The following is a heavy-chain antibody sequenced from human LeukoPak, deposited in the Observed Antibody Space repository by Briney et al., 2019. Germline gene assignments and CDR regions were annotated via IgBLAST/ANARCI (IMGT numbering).Heavy chain of an antibody. CDR1: GGTFSSYA. J-gene: IGHJ5*02. V-gene: IGHV1-69*04. CDR2: IIPILGIA. Sequence: GSSVKVSCKASGGTFSSYAISWVRQAPGQGLEWMGRIIPILGIANYAQKFQGRVTITADKSTGTAYMELSSLRSEDTAVYYCAREWKDIVVVPAAPPASWFDPWGQGTLVTVSS. D-gene: IGHD2-2*01. CDR3: AREWKDIVVVPAAPPASWFDP.